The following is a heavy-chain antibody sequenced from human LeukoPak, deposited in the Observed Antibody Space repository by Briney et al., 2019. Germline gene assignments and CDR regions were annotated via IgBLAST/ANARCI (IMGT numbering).Heavy chain of an antibody. V-gene: IGHV4/OR15-8*01. CDR2: IHHNGTR. CDR3: ATAPILRGEGGEHYRCGMDV. J-gene: IGHJ6*02. D-gene: IGHD2-2*02. CDR1: VGSISSGNW. Sequence: SETLSLTCGVSVGSISSGNWWRWVRQSPEKGLEWIGEIHHNGTRNYNPSLKSRVTISADTFQNHFSLIVTSLTAADTAVYYCATAPILRGEGGEHYRCGMDVWGQGTTVIVSS.